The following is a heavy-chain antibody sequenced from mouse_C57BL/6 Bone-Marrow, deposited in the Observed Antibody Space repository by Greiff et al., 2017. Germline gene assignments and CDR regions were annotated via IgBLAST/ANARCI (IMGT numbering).Heavy chain of an antibody. J-gene: IGHJ4*01. Sequence: QVQLKESGAELARPGASVKLSCKASGYTFTSYGISWVKQRTGQGLEWIGEIYPRSGNTYYNEKFKGKATLTADKSSSTAYMELRSLTSEDSAVYFCARWRWLLSYAMDYWGQGTSVTVSS. CDR3: ARWRWLLSYAMDY. CDR1: GYTFTSYG. V-gene: IGHV1-81*01. D-gene: IGHD2-3*01. CDR2: IYPRSGNT.